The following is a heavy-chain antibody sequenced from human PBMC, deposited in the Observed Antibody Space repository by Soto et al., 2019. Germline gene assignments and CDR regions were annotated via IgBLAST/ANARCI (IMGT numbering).Heavy chain of an antibody. CDR2: IKSKTDGGTT. CDR1: GFTFSNAW. J-gene: IGHJ4*02. Sequence: EVQLVESGGGLVKPGGYLRLSCAASGFTFSNAWMSWVRQAPGKGLEWVGRIKSKTDGGTTDYAAPVKGRFTISRDDSKNTLYLQMNSLKTEDTAVYYWTTDHRYSGYAFDYWGQGTLVTVSS. CDR3: TTDHRYSGYAFDY. V-gene: IGHV3-15*01. D-gene: IGHD5-12*01.